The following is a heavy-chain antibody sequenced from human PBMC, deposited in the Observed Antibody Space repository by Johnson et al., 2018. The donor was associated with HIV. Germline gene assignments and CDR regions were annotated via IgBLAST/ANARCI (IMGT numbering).Heavy chain of an antibody. J-gene: IGHJ3*02. CDR2: IWYDGSNE. CDR3: AKSPGKDHGGNSGAFHI. V-gene: IGHV3-33*06. D-gene: IGHD4-23*01. Sequence: QVQLVESGGGLIQPGRSLRLSCAASGFSFSSYGMHWVRQAPGKGLEWVAVIWYDGSNEHYADSVKGRFTISRDNYKNTLYLQMSSLRAEDTAVYYCAKSPGKDHGGNSGAFHIWGQGTMVTVSS. CDR1: GFSFSSYG.